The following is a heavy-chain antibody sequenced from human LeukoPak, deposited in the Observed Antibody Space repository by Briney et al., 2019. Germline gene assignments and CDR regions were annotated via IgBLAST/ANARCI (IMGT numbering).Heavy chain of an antibody. CDR2: ISGSGGST. V-gene: IGHV3-23*01. D-gene: IGHD2-15*01. Sequence: PGGSLRLSCAASGFTFSSYAMSWVRQAPGKGLEWVSAISGSGGSTYYADSVKGRFTISRDNSKNTLYLQMNSLRAEDTAVYYCAREGYCSGGSCQVAFDIWGQGTMVTVSS. CDR1: GFTFSSYA. J-gene: IGHJ3*02. CDR3: AREGYCSGGSCQVAFDI.